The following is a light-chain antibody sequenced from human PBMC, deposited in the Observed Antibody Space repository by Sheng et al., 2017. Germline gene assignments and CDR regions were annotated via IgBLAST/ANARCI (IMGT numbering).Light chain of an antibody. V-gene: IGKV3-15*01. CDR3: QHYDKWPLP. CDR1: QSVNSL. CDR2: GAS. Sequence: EIVMTQSPATLSVSPGERATLSCRASQSVNSLLAWYQQKPGQAPXLLIYGASTRATGIPARFSGSGSGTEFTLTISSLQSEDFAVYYCQHYDKWPLPFGGGTKVEIK. J-gene: IGKJ4*01.